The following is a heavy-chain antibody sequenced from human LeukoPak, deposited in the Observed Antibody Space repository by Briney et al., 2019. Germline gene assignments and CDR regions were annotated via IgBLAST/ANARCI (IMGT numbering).Heavy chain of an antibody. D-gene: IGHD3-3*01. Sequence: GGSLRLSCAASGFTFTSYAMSWVRQAPGKGLEWVSVIYSGGSTYYADSVKGRFTISRDNSKNTLYLQMNSLRAEDTAVYYCAVYDFWSGYYPSEGAFDIWGQGTMVTVSS. J-gene: IGHJ3*02. CDR3: AVYDFWSGYYPSEGAFDI. V-gene: IGHV3-53*01. CDR1: GFTFTSYA. CDR2: IYSGGST.